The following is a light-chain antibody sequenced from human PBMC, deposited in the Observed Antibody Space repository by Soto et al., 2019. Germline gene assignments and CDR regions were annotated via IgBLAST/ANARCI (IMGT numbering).Light chain of an antibody. CDR2: GAS. J-gene: IGKJ4*01. V-gene: IGKV3-15*01. Sequence: VMTQSLATLSVSPGERVMFSCRASQSVRDNLAWYQQKPGQAPRLLIYGASTRATGIPARFSGSGSGTEFTLTISSLQSEDFAVFYCQQYDNWPLTFGGGTKVEIK. CDR3: QQYDNWPLT. CDR1: QSVRDN.